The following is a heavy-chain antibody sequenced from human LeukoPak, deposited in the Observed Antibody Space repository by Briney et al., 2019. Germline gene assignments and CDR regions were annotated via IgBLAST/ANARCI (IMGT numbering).Heavy chain of an antibody. CDR1: GGSFSGYY. CDR2: INHSGST. V-gene: IGHV4-34*01. J-gene: IGHJ4*02. CDR3: AAYYYGSGSYSYYFDY. D-gene: IGHD3-10*01. Sequence: SETLSLTCAVYGGSFSGYYWSWIRQPPGKGLEWIGEINHSGSTNYNPSLKSRVTISVDTSKNQFSLKLSSVTAADTAVYYCAAYYYGSGSYSYYFDYWGQGTLVTVSS.